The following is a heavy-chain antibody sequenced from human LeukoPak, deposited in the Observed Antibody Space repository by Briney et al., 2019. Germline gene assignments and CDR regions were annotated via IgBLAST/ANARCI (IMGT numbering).Heavy chain of an antibody. Sequence: GGSLRLSCAASGFTFSNAWMSWVRQAPGKGLGWVGRIKSKTDGGTTDYAAPVKGRFTISRDDSKNTLYLRMNSLKTEDTAVYYCTTVEHCSSTSCYTDYYYGMDVWGQGTTVTVSS. D-gene: IGHD2-2*02. CDR1: GFTFSNAW. CDR2: IKSKTDGGTT. CDR3: TTVEHCSSTSCYTDYYYGMDV. V-gene: IGHV3-15*01. J-gene: IGHJ6*02.